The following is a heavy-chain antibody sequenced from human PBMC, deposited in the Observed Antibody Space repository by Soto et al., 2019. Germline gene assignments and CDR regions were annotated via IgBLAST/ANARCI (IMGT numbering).Heavy chain of an antibody. CDR3: ARDGRGVVVAAKDNWFDP. CDR2: INAGNGNT. CDR1: GYTFTSYA. Sequence: QVQLVQSGAEEKKPGASVKVSCKASGYTFTSYAMHWVRQAPGQRLEWMGWINAGNGNTKYSQKFQGRVTITRDTSASTAYMELSSLRSEDTAVYYCARDGRGVVVAAKDNWFDPWGQGTLVTVSS. J-gene: IGHJ5*02. V-gene: IGHV1-3*05. D-gene: IGHD2-15*01.